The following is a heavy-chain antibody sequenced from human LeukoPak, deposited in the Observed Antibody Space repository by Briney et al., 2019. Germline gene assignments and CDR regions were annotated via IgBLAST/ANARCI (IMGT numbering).Heavy chain of an antibody. Sequence: GGSLRLSCAVSGFTVSSTYMNWVRQAPGKGLEWVSVIYSGGSTYYADSVKGRFTISRDNSKNTLYLQMNSLRAEDTAVYFCARDVTMVRGAQDYYGMDVWGQGTTVTVSS. J-gene: IGHJ6*02. CDR2: IYSGGST. CDR3: ARDVTMVRGAQDYYGMDV. D-gene: IGHD3-10*01. V-gene: IGHV3-53*01. CDR1: GFTVSSTY.